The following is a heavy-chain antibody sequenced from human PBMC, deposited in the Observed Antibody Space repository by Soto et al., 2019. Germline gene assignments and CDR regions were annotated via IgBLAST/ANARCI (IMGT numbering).Heavy chain of an antibody. CDR1: GFTFRNAW. Sequence: EVQRVESGGGLVKPGGSLRLSCAASGFTFRNAWMSWVRQAPGKGLEWVGRIKSETNGGTTDYTAPVKGRFTISRDDSRNTLYLKMNSLKTEDTAVYYCTTGGLGTWGQGTMVSVSS. J-gene: IGHJ3*01. D-gene: IGHD1-1*01. CDR3: TTGGLGT. CDR2: IKSETNGGTT. V-gene: IGHV3-15*01.